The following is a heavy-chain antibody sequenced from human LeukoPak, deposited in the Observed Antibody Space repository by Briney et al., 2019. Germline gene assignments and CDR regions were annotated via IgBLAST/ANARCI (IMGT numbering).Heavy chain of an antibody. V-gene: IGHV3-23*01. CDR2: IIGNAGRT. CDR1: GFTFSTYA. J-gene: IGHJ6*02. CDR3: AKTVPNSSSWYYYYYGMDV. D-gene: IGHD6-13*01. Sequence: GGSLRLSCAASGFTFSTYAMNWVRQAPGKGLEWVSGIIGNAGRTYYADSVKGRFTISRDNSKNTLYQQMNSLRAEDTAVYYCAKTVPNSSSWYYYYYGMDVWGQGTTVTVSS.